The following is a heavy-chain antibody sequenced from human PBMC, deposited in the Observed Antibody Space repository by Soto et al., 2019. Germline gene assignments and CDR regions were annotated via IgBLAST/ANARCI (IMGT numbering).Heavy chain of an antibody. CDR3: AHRQNYCDTRDFDS. D-gene: IGHD3-22*01. V-gene: IGHV2-5*01. Sequence: QIILKESGPTLVKPTQTLTLTCTFSGSSLSTSGVVVGWVRQPPGKSLEWLALIYWNGNKYYTPSLTTRLTITMDTSKNQVVLTMTDMDPADTATYYCAHRQNYCDTRDFDSWGQGVPVTVSS. CDR1: GSSLSTSGVV. J-gene: IGHJ4*02. CDR2: IYWNGNK.